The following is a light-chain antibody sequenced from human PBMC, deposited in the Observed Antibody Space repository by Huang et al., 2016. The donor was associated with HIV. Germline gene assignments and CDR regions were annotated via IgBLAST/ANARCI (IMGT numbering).Light chain of an antibody. CDR1: QSLGGTY. Sequence: EIVLTQSPGTLSLSPGERATLSCRASQSLGGTYFTWYQQRPGQAPRLLIYGSSIRATCIPDRFSGSGSGTDFTLTISGLEPEDFAVYYCQQYGRTFGQGTKVEI. CDR3: QQYGRT. CDR2: GSS. V-gene: IGKV3-20*01. J-gene: IGKJ1*01.